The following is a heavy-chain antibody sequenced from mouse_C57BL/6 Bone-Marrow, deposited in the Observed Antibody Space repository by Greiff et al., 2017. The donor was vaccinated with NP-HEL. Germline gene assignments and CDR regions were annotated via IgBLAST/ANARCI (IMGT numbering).Heavy chain of an antibody. CDR3: ARGEGYAMDD. V-gene: IGHV1-59*01. CDR1: GYTFTSYW. CDR2: IDPSDSYT. Sequence: QVQLQQPGAELVRPGTSVKLSCKASGYTFTSYWMHWVKQRPGQGLEWIGVIDPSDSYTNYNQKFKGKATLTVDTSSSTAYMQLSSLTSEDSAVYYCARGEGYAMDDWGQGTSVTVAS. J-gene: IGHJ4*01.